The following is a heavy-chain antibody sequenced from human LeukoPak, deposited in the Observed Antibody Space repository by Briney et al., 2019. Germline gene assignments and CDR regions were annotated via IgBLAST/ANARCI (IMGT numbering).Heavy chain of an antibody. CDR2: IYTSGST. CDR3: AREDIVVFNDAFDI. J-gene: IGHJ3*02. CDR1: GGSFSGYY. V-gene: IGHV4-59*10. Sequence: SETLSLTCAVYGGSFSGYYWSWIRQPPGQGLEWIGRIYTSGSTNYNPSLKSRVTISVDTSKNQFSLKLSSVTAADTAMYYCAREDIVVFNDAFDIWGQGTKVTVSS. D-gene: IGHD2-15*01.